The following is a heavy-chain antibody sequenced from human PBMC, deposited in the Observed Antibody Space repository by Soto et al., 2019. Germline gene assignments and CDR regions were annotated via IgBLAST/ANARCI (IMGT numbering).Heavy chain of an antibody. D-gene: IGHD2-2*01. V-gene: IGHV1-18*04. CDR3: ARDIVVVPATIHFNWFDP. CDR2: ISAYNGNT. Sequence: ASVKVSCKASGYTFTRYGISWVRQAPGQGLEWMGWISAYNGNTNYAQKFQGRVTMTTDTSTSAAYMELRSLRSDDTAVYYCARDIVVVPATIHFNWFDPWGQGTLVTVSS. J-gene: IGHJ5*02. CDR1: GYTFTRYG.